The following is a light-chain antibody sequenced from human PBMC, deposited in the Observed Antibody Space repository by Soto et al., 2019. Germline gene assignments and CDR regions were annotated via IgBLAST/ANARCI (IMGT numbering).Light chain of an antibody. J-gene: IGKJ4*01. CDR2: DTF. CDR1: QSVGSS. Sequence: DIVLTQSPGTLSSSPGERATLSCRASQSVGSSLAWYQQKPGQAPRLLIYDTFSRATGIPARFSGSGSGTDFTLTISSLEPEDFAVYYCQQRSSWPFLWTFGGGTKVEIK. V-gene: IGKV3-11*01. CDR3: QQRSSWPFLWT.